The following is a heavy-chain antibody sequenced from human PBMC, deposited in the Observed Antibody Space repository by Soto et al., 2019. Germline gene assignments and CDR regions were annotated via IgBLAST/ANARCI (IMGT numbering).Heavy chain of an antibody. CDR3: ATEEWWRLEF. Sequence: EVQLVESGGGLVQPGGSLRLSCVASGFTFSRHYMTWVRQAPGKGLESVAKIKPDGSESYYADSVRGRFTFSRDNAKNSLSLQMNSLRAEDTAVYYCATEEWWRLEFWGQGTLVTVSS. CDR1: GFTFSRHY. V-gene: IGHV3-7*01. J-gene: IGHJ4*02. CDR2: IKPDGSES. D-gene: IGHD2-21*02.